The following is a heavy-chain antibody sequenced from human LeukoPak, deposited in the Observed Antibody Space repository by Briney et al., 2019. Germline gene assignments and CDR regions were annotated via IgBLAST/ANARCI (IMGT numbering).Heavy chain of an antibody. CDR1: GGSFSGYY. D-gene: IGHD2-15*01. J-gene: IGHJ4*02. V-gene: IGHV4-4*09. CDR3: VRPGQSSWWVYFNY. Sequence: PSETLSLTCAVYGGSFSGYYWSWIRQPPGKGLEWIGYIHPSGSTNYNPSLKSRVTMSIDTSKNQFSLRLSSVTAADTAVYYCVRPGQSSWWVYFNYWGQGTVVTVSS. CDR2: IHPSGST.